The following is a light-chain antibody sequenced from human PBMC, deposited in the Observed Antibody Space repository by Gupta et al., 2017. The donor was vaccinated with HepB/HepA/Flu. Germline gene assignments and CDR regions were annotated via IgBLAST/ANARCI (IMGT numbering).Light chain of an antibody. CDR3: AAGDDSRNGVV. J-gene: IGLJ2*01. CDR2: YDD. CDR1: TSTIGNNA. Sequence: SVLAQPPSVSAAPRQRVTISCSVGTSTIGNNAVNWYQHLPGEAPNLLIYYDDRWASAVSDRFSGSKSGTSATLAISGLQAEDEADYYCAAGDDSRNGVVFGGGTKLTVL. V-gene: IGLV1-36*01.